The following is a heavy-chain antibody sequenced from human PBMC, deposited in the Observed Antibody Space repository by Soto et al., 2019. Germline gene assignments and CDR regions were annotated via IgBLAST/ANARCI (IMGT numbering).Heavy chain of an antibody. CDR2: ISYDGINK. CDR1: GVSFSSHA. Sequence: PGGSLRLSCAASGVSFSSHAMHWVRQAPGKGLEWVAVISYDGINKYYADSVKGRFTISRDNSKNTLFLQMNSLRAEDAGVYYCASSGYWGQGTLVTVSS. CDR3: ASSGY. J-gene: IGHJ4*02. V-gene: IGHV3-30-3*01.